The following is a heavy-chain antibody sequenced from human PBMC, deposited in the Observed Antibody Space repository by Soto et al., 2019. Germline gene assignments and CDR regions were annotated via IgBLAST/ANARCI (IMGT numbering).Heavy chain of an antibody. D-gene: IGHD3-3*01. Sequence: GGSLRLSCAASGITVSSNYLSWVRQAPGKGLEWVSVIYSGGSTYYADYVKGRFTISRDNSKNTLYLRMNSLRAEDTAVYYCSRVERYYYYGMDVWGQGTTVTVSS. CDR2: IYSGGST. V-gene: IGHV3-53*01. CDR3: SRVERYYYYGMDV. J-gene: IGHJ6*02. CDR1: GITVSSNY.